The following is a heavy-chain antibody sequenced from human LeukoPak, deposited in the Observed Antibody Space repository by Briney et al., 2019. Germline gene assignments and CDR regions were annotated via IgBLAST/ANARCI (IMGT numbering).Heavy chain of an antibody. J-gene: IGHJ6*03. Sequence: SETVSLTCTVSGGSISSYYWSWIRQPPGKGLEWIGYIYYSGSTNYNPSLKSRVTISVDTSKNQFSLKLSSVTAADTAVYYCARDLGPTYYYDSSGYYLSYYYYYYMDVWGKGTTVTVSS. CDR3: ARDLGPTYYYDSSGYYLSYYYYYYMDV. V-gene: IGHV4-59*01. CDR1: GGSISSYY. D-gene: IGHD3-22*01. CDR2: IYYSGST.